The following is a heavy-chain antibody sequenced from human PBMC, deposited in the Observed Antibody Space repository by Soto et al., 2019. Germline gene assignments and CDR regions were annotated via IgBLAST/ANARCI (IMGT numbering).Heavy chain of an antibody. J-gene: IGHJ4*02. D-gene: IGHD1-26*01. Sequence: ASVKVSCKASGYTFTSYGISWVRQAPGQGLEWMGWIRAYNGNTNYAQKLQGRVTMTTDTSTSTAYMELRSLRTDDTAVYYCARDKSGSYAPPVFDYWGQGTLVTVSS. CDR3: ARDKSGSYAPPVFDY. CDR1: GYTFTSYG. CDR2: IRAYNGNT. V-gene: IGHV1-18*01.